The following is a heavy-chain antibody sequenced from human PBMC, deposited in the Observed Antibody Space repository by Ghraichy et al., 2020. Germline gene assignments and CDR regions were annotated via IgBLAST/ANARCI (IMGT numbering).Heavy chain of an antibody. CDR3: AKDYFYNSSPFDC. J-gene: IGHJ4*02. V-gene: IGHV3-23*01. D-gene: IGHD3-22*01. CDR2: ISGSGVDT. Sequence: GGSLRLSCAASGFTFNTYAMGWVRQAPGKGLEWVSTISGSGVDTYYADSVKGRFTISRDNSRNTLYLQMNSLRAEDTAVYYCAKDYFYNSSPFDCWGQGTLVTVSS. CDR1: GFTFNTYA.